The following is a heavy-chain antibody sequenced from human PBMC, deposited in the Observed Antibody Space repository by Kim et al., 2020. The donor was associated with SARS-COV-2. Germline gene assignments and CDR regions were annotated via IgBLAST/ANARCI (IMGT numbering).Heavy chain of an antibody. CDR1: GGSVSSGSYY. CDR3: ARAAWGTTGTTSYYYYSGMDV. V-gene: IGHV4-61*01. CDR2: IYYSGST. Sequence: SETLSLTCTVSGGSVSSGSYYWSWIRQPPGKGLEWIGYIYYSGSTNYNPSLKSRVTISVDTSKNQFSLKLSSVTAADTAVYYCARAAWGTTGTTSYYYYSGMDVWGQGTTVTVSS. D-gene: IGHD1-1*01. J-gene: IGHJ6*02.